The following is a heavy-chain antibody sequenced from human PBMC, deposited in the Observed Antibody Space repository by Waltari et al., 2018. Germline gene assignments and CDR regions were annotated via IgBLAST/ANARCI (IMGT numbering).Heavy chain of an antibody. CDR2: IIPIFGTA. V-gene: IGHV1-69*05. CDR1: GYTFTRYG. Sequence: QVQLVQSGNEVKKPGASVKVSCKASGYTFTRYGISWVRQAPGQGLEWMGGIIPIFGTANYAQKFQGRVTITTDESTSTAYMELSSLRSEDTAVYYCARGPPRYYFDYWGQGTLVTVSS. D-gene: IGHD3-16*02. CDR3: ARGPPRYYFDY. J-gene: IGHJ4*02.